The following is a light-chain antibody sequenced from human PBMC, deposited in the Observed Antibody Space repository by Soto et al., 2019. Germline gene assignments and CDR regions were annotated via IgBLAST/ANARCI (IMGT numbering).Light chain of an antibody. CDR3: SSYTSSRTLNVV. CDR2: DVS. V-gene: IGLV2-14*01. Sequence: SALTQPASVSGSPGQSITISCTGTSSDVGGYNYVSWYQQHPGKAPKLMIYDVSNRPSGVSNRFSGSKSGNTASLTISGLQAEDEADYYCSSYTSSRTLNVVFGGGTKVTVL. J-gene: IGLJ2*01. CDR1: SSDVGGYNY.